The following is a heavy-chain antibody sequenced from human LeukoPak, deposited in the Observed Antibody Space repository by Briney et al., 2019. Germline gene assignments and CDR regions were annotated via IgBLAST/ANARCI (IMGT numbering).Heavy chain of an antibody. D-gene: IGHD2-21*02. J-gene: IGHJ4*02. V-gene: IGHV1-8*03. Sequence: ASVKVSCKASGYTFTGYYMHWVRQATGQGLEWMGWMKPDSGATGYAPRFQGRVTITRNMSISTAYMELSSLRSEDTAVYYCVRGGLHCRGTDCYSTGLFDSWGRGTLVIVSS. CDR3: VRGGLHCRGTDCYSTGLFDS. CDR1: GYTFTGYY. CDR2: MKPDSGAT.